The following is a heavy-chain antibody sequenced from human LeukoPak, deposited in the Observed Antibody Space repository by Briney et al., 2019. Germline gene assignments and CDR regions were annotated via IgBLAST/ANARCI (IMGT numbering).Heavy chain of an antibody. J-gene: IGHJ4*02. CDR3: ARGFISYGLDY. D-gene: IGHD5-18*01. CDR2: IKQDGSEA. CDR1: GFTFNGYW. Sequence: GGSLRLSCLASGFTFNGYWMSWVRQAPRKGLEWVANIKQDGSEAYYGDSMKGRFTISRDNAKNSLYLQMNSLRAEDTAVYYCARGFISYGLDYWGQGTLVTVSS. V-gene: IGHV3-7*03.